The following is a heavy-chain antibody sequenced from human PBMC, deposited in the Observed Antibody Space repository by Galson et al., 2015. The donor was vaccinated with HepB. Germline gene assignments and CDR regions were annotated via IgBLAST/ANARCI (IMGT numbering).Heavy chain of an antibody. J-gene: IGHJ4*02. CDR1: GFTFDNYA. V-gene: IGHV3-9*01. Sequence: SLRLSCAASGFTFDNYAMDWVRQAPGKGLEWVSGITWNSDTIQYADSVEGRFTISRDNAKNSLYLQMNSLRADDTALYYCAKESAGGHFDFWGQGTLVTVSS. CDR2: ITWNSDTI. CDR3: AKESAGGHFDF. D-gene: IGHD6-13*01.